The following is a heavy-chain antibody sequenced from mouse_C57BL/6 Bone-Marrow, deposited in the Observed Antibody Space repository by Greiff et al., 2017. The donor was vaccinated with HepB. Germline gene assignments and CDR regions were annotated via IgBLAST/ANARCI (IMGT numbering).Heavy chain of an antibody. CDR1: GYTFTSYW. CDR2: IHPNSGST. Sequence: QVQLKQPGAELVKPGASVKLSCKASGYTFTSYWMHWVKQRPGQGLEWIGMIHPNSGSTNYNEKFKSKATLTVDTSSSTAYMQLSSLTSEDSAVYYCARGGYDYDDEGDYFDYWGQGTTLTVSS. J-gene: IGHJ2*01. V-gene: IGHV1-64*01. CDR3: ARGGYDYDDEGDYFDY. D-gene: IGHD2-4*01.